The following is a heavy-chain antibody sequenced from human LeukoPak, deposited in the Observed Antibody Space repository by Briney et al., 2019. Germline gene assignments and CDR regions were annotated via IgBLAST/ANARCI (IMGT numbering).Heavy chain of an antibody. D-gene: IGHD2-21*02. J-gene: IGHJ4*02. CDR2: ISHSGST. CDR3: ARGEVVTALFDY. Sequence: SETLSLTCAVYGGSFSGYYWSWTRQPPGKGLEWIGEISHSGSTNYNPSLKSRVTISVDTSKNQFSLKLSSVTAADTAVYYCARGEVVTALFDYWGQGTLVTVSS. CDR1: GGSFSGYY. V-gene: IGHV4-34*01.